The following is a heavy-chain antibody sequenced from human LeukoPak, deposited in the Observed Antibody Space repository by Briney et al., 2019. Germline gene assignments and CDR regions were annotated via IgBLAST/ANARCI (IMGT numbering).Heavy chain of an antibody. CDR2: INPNSGGT. V-gene: IGHV1-2*02. Sequence: ASVKVSCKASGYTFTGYYMHWVRQAPGQGLEWMGWINPNSGGTNYAQKFQGRVTMTRDTSISTAYMELSWLRSDDTAVYYCARVDTRYCSSTSCYRFDYWGQGTLVTVSS. CDR3: ARVDTRYCSSTSCYRFDY. J-gene: IGHJ4*02. CDR1: GYTFTGYY. D-gene: IGHD2-2*01.